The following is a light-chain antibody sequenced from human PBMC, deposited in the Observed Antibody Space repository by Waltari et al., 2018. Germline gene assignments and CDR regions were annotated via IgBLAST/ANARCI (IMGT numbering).Light chain of an antibody. Sequence: IVLTQSPGTLSLSPGEAATLPCRASQSVSSTWLAWYQQKPGQPPRLLIYGVSNRAPGIPDRFSGSGSGTDFTLTIDRLEPEDFAVYYCQQYAFAPPGKSFGYGTKVE. CDR1: QSVSSTW. CDR2: GVS. J-gene: IGKJ1*01. V-gene: IGKV3-20*01. CDR3: QQYAFAPPGKS.